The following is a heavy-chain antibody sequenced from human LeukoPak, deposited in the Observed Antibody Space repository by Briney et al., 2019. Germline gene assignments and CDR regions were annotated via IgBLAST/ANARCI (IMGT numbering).Heavy chain of an antibody. J-gene: IGHJ4*02. V-gene: IGHV3-30-3*01. CDR3: ARDYDSSGYFDY. Sequence: PGGSLRLSCAASGFTFSSYAMHWVRQAPGKGLEWVAVISYDGSNKYYADSVKGRFTISRDNSKNTLYLQMNSLGAEDTAVYYCARDYDSSGYFDYWGQGTLVTVSS. CDR1: GFTFSSYA. D-gene: IGHD3-22*01. CDR2: ISYDGSNK.